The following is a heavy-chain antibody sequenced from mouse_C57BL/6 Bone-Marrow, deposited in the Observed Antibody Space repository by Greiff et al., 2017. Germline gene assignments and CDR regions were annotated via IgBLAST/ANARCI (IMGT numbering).Heavy chain of an antibody. Sequence: EVKLMESGGGLVKPGGSLKLSCAASGFTFSSYAMSWVRQTPEKRLEWVATISDGGSYTSYPDNVKGRFTISRDNAKNNLYLQMSHLKSEDTAMYYCARAGSSEAWCAYWGQGTLVTVSA. CDR1: GFTFSSYA. CDR3: ARAGSSEAWCAY. D-gene: IGHD1-1*01. V-gene: IGHV5-4*03. J-gene: IGHJ3*01. CDR2: ISDGGSYT.